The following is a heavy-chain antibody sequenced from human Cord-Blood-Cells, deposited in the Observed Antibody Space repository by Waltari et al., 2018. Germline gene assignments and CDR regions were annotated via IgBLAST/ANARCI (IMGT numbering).Heavy chain of an antibody. J-gene: IGHJ3*02. V-gene: IGHV3-53*01. D-gene: IGHD5-12*01. CDR1: GFTVSHNY. Sequence: VQLVESGGGLIQPGAPLRLTVAASGFTVSHNYMRLLLQAPGKGLEWVSVIYSGGSTYYADSVKGRFTISRDNSKNTLYLQMNSLRAEDTAVYYCARGYSGYDYAFDIWGQGTMVTVSS. CDR2: IYSGGST. CDR3: ARGYSGYDYAFDI.